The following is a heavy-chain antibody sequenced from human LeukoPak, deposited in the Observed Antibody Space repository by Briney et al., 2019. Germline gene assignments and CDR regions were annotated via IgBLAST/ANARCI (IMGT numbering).Heavy chain of an antibody. V-gene: IGHV3-23*01. CDR2: ISGGGIRT. D-gene: IGHD5-24*01. J-gene: IGHJ4*02. CDR3: AKDRGGGYPYYFDY. CDR1: GFTFTNYA. Sequence: GGSLRLSCAASGFTFTNYAMSWVRQAPGRGLEWVSAISGGGIRTYYADSVKGRFTVSRDNSKNTLYLQMNSLTAEDTAVYYCAKDRGGGYPYYFDYWGQGTLVTVSS.